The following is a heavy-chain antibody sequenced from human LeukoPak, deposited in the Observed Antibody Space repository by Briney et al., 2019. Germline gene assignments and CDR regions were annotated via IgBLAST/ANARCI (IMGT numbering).Heavy chain of an antibody. CDR1: GYTFTSYG. CDR2: ISAYNGNT. CDR3: ARDGSATYDFWSGSYPEWADYYYFYMDV. J-gene: IGHJ6*03. Sequence: ASVKVSCKASGYTFTSYGISWVRQAPGQGLEWMGWISAYNGNTNYAQKFQGRVTMTTDTSTSTAYMELRSLRFDDTAVYYCARDGSATYDFWSGSYPEWADYYYFYMDVWGKGTTVTVSS. D-gene: IGHD3-3*01. V-gene: IGHV1-18*01.